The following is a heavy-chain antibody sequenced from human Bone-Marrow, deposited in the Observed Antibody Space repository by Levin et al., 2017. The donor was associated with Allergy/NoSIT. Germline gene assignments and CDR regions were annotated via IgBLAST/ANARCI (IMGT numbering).Heavy chain of an antibody. CDR3: ARQGTSRAWEH. Sequence: GESLKISCKGSDYTFTNYWIGWVRQMPGKGLEWMGIIYPDDSETIYSPSFQGQVTVSADKSIRTAYLQWSSLKASDTAMYYCARQGTSRAWEHWGQGTLVTVSS. D-gene: IGHD6-19*01. CDR2: IYPDDSET. J-gene: IGHJ4*02. V-gene: IGHV5-51*01. CDR1: DYTFTNYW.